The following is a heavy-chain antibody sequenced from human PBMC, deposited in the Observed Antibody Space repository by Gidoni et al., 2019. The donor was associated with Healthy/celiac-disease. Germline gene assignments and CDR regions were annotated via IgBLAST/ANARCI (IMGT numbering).Heavy chain of an antibody. V-gene: IGHV1-69*01. D-gene: IGHD3-16*01. CDR1: GGTFSSYA. Sequence: QVQLVQSGAEVKKPGSSVKVSCKASGGTFSSYAISWVRQAPGQGLEWMGGIIPIFGTANDAQKFQGRVTITADESTSTAYMELSSLRSEDTAVYYCARDKGDGPSPTYYYYYMDVWGKGTTVTVSS. CDR3: ARDKGDGPSPTYYYYYMDV. J-gene: IGHJ6*03. CDR2: IIPIFGTA.